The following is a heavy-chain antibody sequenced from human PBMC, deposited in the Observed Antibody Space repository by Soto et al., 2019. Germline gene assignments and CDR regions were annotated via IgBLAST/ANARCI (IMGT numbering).Heavy chain of an antibody. J-gene: IGHJ6*02. CDR3: ARDPGFGFGYSYAFAMDV. CDR1: GYTFSNYG. D-gene: IGHD5-18*01. V-gene: IGHV1-18*01. CDR2: ISGYNGNT. Sequence: ASVKVSCKASGYTFSNYGISWVREGPGQGLEWMGWISGYNGNTHYEEKVQDRIKMTTDTSTSTTYLELRSLRSDDTAVYFCARDPGFGFGYSYAFAMDVWGQGTTVTVSS.